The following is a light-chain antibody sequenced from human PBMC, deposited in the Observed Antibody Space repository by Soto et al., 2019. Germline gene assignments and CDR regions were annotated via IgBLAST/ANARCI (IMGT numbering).Light chain of an antibody. Sequence: QSALTQPASVSGSPGQSITISCTGTSSDVGGYEYVSWYQQHPGKAPKRIIYDVSDRPSGVSNRFSGSKSGNTASLAISGLQAEDEAEYYCSSYTTSSPLGVFGTGTKVTVL. V-gene: IGLV2-14*03. J-gene: IGLJ1*01. CDR3: SSYTTSSPLGV. CDR1: SSDVGGYEY. CDR2: DVS.